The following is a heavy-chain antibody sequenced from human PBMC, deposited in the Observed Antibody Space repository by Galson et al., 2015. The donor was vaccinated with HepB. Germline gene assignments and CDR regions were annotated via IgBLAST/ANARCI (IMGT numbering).Heavy chain of an antibody. V-gene: IGHV1-69*04. D-gene: IGHD6-19*01. J-gene: IGHJ4*02. CDR3: AREDRQWLVQPGYFDY. CDR2: IIPILGIA. Sequence: SVKVSCKASGGTFSSYAISWVRQAPGQGLEWMGRIIPILGIANYAQKFQGRVTITADKSTSTAYMELSSLRSEDTAVYYCAREDRQWLVQPGYFDYWGQGTLVTVSS. CDR1: GGTFSSYA.